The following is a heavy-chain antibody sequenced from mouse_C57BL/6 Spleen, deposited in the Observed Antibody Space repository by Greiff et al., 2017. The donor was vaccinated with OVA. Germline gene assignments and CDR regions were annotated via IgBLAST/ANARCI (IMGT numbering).Heavy chain of an antibody. CDR2: ISGGGGNT. Sequence: DVMLVESGGGLVKPGGSLKLSCAASGFTFSSYTMSWVRQTPEKRLEWVATISGGGGNTYYPDSVKGRFIISRNNAKNTLYLQMSSLRSKDTALYYCARHFTTVPFDYWGQGTTLTVSS. J-gene: IGHJ2*01. D-gene: IGHD1-1*01. CDR1: GFTFSSYT. V-gene: IGHV5-9*01. CDR3: ARHFTTVPFDY.